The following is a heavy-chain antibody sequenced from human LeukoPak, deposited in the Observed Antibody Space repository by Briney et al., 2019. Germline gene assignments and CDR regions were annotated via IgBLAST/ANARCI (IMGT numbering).Heavy chain of an antibody. CDR1: GGSISSGGYY. CDR3: ARNLVDTAMVDAFDI. Sequence: SETLSLTCTVSGGSISSGGYYWSWIRQHPGKGLEWIGYIYYSGSTYYSPSLKSRVTISVDTSKDQFSLKLSSVTAADTAVYYCARNLVDTAMVDAFDIWGQGTMVTVSS. CDR2: IYYSGST. V-gene: IGHV4-31*03. J-gene: IGHJ3*02. D-gene: IGHD5-18*01.